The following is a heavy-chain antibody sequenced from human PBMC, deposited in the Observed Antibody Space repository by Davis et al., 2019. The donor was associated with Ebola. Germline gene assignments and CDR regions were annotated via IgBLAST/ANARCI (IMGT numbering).Heavy chain of an antibody. D-gene: IGHD2-21*01. J-gene: IGHJ4*02. CDR1: GGSISSSSYY. V-gene: IGHV4-39*01. CDR2: IYYSGST. Sequence: PSETLSLTCTVSGGSISSSSYYWGWIRQPPGKGLEWIGSIYYSGSTYYNPSLKSRVTISVDTSKNQFSLKLSSVTAADTAVYYCVGIRARGYWGQGTLVTVSS. CDR3: VGIRARGY.